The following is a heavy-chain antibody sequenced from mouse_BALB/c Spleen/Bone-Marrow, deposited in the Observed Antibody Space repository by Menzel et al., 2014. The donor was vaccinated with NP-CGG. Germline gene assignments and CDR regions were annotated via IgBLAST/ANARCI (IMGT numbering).Heavy chain of an antibody. J-gene: IGHJ3*01. CDR2: SRNKAKYYTT. CDR3: ARDVGYGNYFVY. D-gene: IGHD2-10*02. Sequence: DVQLVESGGGLVQPGDSLRLSCATSGFTFSDFYMEWVRQPPGKRLEWIAASRNKAKYYTTEYSAPVKGRFIVSRDTSQSVLYLQMNALRAEDTAIYYCARDVGYGNYFVYWGQGTLVTVSA. CDR1: GFTFSDFY. V-gene: IGHV7-1*02.